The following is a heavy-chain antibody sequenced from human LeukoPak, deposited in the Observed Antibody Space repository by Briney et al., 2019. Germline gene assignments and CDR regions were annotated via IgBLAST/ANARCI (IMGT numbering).Heavy chain of an antibody. CDR1: GYSISSSNW. Sequence: KSSETLSLTCAVSGYSISSSNWWGWIRQPPGKGLEWIGYIYYSGSTYYNPSLKSRVTMSVDTSKNQFSLKLSSVTAVDTAVYYCARSPGYSSSWEYNWFDPWGQGTLVTVSP. V-gene: IGHV4-28*01. CDR2: IYYSGST. D-gene: IGHD6-13*01. J-gene: IGHJ5*02. CDR3: ARSPGYSSSWEYNWFDP.